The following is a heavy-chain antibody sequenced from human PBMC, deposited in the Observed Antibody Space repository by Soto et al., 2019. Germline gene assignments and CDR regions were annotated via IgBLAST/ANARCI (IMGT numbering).Heavy chain of an antibody. J-gene: IGHJ4*02. D-gene: IGHD2-8*01. CDR2: ARNKANSYTT. V-gene: IGHV3-72*01. CDR1: GFTSSDHH. CDR3: ARLMGTSFDF. Sequence: GGSLRLPCAAPGFTSSDHHMDWVRQAPGKGLEWVGRARNKANSYTTAYAASVKGRFTISRDDSKYSLSLQMNSLKTEDTAVYFCARLMGTSFDFWGQGTLVTVSS.